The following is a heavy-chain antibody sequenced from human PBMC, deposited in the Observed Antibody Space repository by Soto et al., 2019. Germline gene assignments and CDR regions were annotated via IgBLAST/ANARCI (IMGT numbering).Heavy chain of an antibody. J-gene: IGHJ4*02. D-gene: IGHD1-26*01. V-gene: IGHV1-3*01. Sequence: ASVKVSCKASGYTFTSYAMHWVRQAPGQRLEWMGWINAGNSDTTYSQKFQGRVTITADKSTSTAYMELSSLRSEDTAVYYCARVEVGDLDYWGQGTLVTVSS. CDR3: ARVEVGDLDY. CDR2: INAGNSDT. CDR1: GYTFTSYA.